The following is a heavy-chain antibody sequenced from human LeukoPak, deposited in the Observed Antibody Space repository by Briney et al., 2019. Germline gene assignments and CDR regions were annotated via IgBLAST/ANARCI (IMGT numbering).Heavy chain of an antibody. Sequence: PGRSLRLSCAASGFTFSSYGMHWVRQAPGKGLEWVAVISYDGSNKYYADSVKGRFTISRDNSKNTLYLQMNSLRAEDTAVYYCARDWNSSSWYWFDPWGQGTLVTVSS. CDR2: ISYDGSNK. D-gene: IGHD6-13*01. V-gene: IGHV3-30*03. CDR3: ARDWNSSSWYWFDP. CDR1: GFTFSSYG. J-gene: IGHJ5*02.